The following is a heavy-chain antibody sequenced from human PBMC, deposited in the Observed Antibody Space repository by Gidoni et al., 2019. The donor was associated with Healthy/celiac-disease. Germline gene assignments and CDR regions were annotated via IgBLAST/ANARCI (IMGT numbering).Heavy chain of an antibody. V-gene: IGHV1-8*01. CDR3: ALRGEYFDWLSTTRMDV. Sequence: QVQLVQSGAEVKKPGASVKVSCKASGYTFTSYDINWVRQATGQGLEWMGWMNPNSGNTGYAQKFQGRVTMTRNTSISTAYMELSSLRSEDTAVYYCALRGEYFDWLSTTRMDVWGQGTTVTVSS. CDR1: GYTFTSYD. CDR2: MNPNSGNT. J-gene: IGHJ6*02. D-gene: IGHD3-9*01.